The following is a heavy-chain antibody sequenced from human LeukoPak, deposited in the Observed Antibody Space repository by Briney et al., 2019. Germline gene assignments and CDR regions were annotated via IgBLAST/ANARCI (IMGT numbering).Heavy chain of an antibody. J-gene: IGHJ6*02. CDR2: INPNSGGT. CDR3: ARDAPLGWHGMDV. Sequence: ASVKVSCKASGYTFTGYYMHWVRQAPGQGLEWMGWINPNSGGTNYAQKFQGRVTMTRDTSISTAYMELSRLGSDDTAVYYCARDAPLGWHGMDVWGQGTTVTVSS. CDR1: GYTFTGYY. V-gene: IGHV1-2*02. D-gene: IGHD2-15*01.